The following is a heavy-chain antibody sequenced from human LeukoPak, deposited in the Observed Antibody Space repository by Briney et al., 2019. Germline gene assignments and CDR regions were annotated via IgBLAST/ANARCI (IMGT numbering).Heavy chain of an antibody. J-gene: IGHJ5*02. D-gene: IGHD2-2*01. Sequence: SETLSLTCAVYGWSFNDYYWNWIRQPPGKGLEWIGEINARGDTNYNLSLKSRVTISVDTSKKQFSLRLTSMIAADTALYYCARGQVPAARGYNWFDPWGQGTLVTVSS. V-gene: IGHV4-34*01. CDR3: ARGQVPAARGYNWFDP. CDR2: INARGDT. CDR1: GWSFNDYY.